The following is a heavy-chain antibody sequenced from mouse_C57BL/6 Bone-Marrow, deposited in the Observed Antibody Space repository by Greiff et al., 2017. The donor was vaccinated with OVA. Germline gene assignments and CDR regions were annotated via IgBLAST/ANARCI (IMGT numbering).Heavy chain of an antibody. CDR3: ARYPLYYYGSLDY. CDR2: IHPNSGST. J-gene: IGHJ2*01. Sequence: QVQLQQSGAELVKPGASVKLSCKASGYTFTSYWMHWVKQRPGQGLEWIGMIHPNSGSTNYNEKFKSKATLTVDKSSSTAYMQLSSLTSEDSAVYYCARYPLYYYGSLDYWGQGTTLTVSS. V-gene: IGHV1-64*01. CDR1: GYTFTSYW. D-gene: IGHD1-1*01.